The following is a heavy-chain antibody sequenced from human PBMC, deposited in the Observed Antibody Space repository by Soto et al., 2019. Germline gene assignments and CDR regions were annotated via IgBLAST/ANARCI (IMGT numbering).Heavy chain of an antibody. V-gene: IGHV3-23*01. CDR1: GFNPTTTP. D-gene: IGHD3-9*01. CDR2: ISGTASRT. CDR3: ATSFRYSDH. J-gene: IGHJ4*02. Sequence: GGSLRLSWTVSGFNPTTTPLSWVRQPPGKGLEWVTTISGTASRTYYVDSVKGRFFISRDNSKNTVTLQMNNLTVDDTAVYYCATSFRYSDHWGKGTRLTVSS.